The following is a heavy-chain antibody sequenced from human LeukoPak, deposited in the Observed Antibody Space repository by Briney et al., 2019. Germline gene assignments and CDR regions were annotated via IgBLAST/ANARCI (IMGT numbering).Heavy chain of an antibody. Sequence: PGGSLRLSCAASGFTFSSYAMHWVRQAPGKGLEWVAVISYDGSNKYYADSVKGRFTISRDNSKNTLYLQMNSLRAEDTAVYYCARDLRRGEYFQHWGQGTLVTVSS. V-gene: IGHV3-30-3*01. D-gene: IGHD6-25*01. CDR3: ARDLRRGEYFQH. CDR1: GFTFSSYA. J-gene: IGHJ1*01. CDR2: ISYDGSNK.